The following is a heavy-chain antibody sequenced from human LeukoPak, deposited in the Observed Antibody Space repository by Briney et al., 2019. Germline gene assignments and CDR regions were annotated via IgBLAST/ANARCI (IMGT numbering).Heavy chain of an antibody. Sequence: SETLSLTCTVSGGSISSSSYYGGWIRQPPGKGLEWIGSIYYSGSTYYNPSLKSRVTISVDTSKNQFSLKLSSVTAADTAVYYCARLLVRGGRPFDYWGQGTLVTVSS. D-gene: IGHD3-10*01. V-gene: IGHV4-39*01. CDR3: ARLLVRGGRPFDY. J-gene: IGHJ4*02. CDR2: IYYSGST. CDR1: GGSISSSSYY.